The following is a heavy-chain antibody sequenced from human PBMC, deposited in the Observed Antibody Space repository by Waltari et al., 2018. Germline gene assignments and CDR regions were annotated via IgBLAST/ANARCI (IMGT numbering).Heavy chain of an antibody. J-gene: IGHJ4*02. CDR1: GGSFSGYY. D-gene: IGHD3-22*01. Sequence: QVQLQQWGAGLLKPSETLSLTCAVYGGSFSGYYWSWIRQPPGKGLEWIGEINHSGSTNYNPSLKSRVTISVDTSKNQFSLKLSSVTAADTAVYYCARVVYDSSGYYYAYFDYWGQGTLVTVSS. V-gene: IGHV4-34*01. CDR3: ARVVYDSSGYYYAYFDY. CDR2: INHSGST.